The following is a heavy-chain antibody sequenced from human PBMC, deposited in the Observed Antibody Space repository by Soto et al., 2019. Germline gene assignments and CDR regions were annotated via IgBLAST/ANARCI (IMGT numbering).Heavy chain of an antibody. CDR2: IIPLFGTT. J-gene: IGHJ6*02. CDR1: GGTFSNYV. CDR3: HIDVGSGELSVV. V-gene: IGHV1-69*01. D-gene: IGHD3-10*01. Sequence: QVQLVQSGTEVKKPGSSAKVSCKASGGTFSNYVISWVRQAPGQGLEWMGGIIPLFGTTDYAKKFQGRIAITADESTTTVFMDLSSLRFEDTAVYFCHIDVGSGELSVVWVQGTTVIVSS.